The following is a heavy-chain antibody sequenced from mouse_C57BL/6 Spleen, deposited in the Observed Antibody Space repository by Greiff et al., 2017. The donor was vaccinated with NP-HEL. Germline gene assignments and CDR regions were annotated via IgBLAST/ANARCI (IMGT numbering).Heavy chain of an antibody. D-gene: IGHD2-5*01. Sequence: VQLQQSGAELVRPGSSVKLSCKASGYTFTSYWMDWVKQRPGQGLEWIGNIYPSDSETHYNQKFKDKATLTVDKSSSTAYMQLSSLTSEDSAVYYCAREGYSNYDGYWGQGTTLTVSS. CDR3: AREGYSNYDGY. CDR1: GYTFTSYW. V-gene: IGHV1-61*01. J-gene: IGHJ2*01. CDR2: IYPSDSET.